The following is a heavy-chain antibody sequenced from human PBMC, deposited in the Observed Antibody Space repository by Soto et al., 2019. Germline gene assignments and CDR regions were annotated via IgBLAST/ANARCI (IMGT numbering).Heavy chain of an antibody. Sequence: EVQLVESGGGLVQPGGSLRLSCAASGFTFYTYEMNWVRQAPGKGLEWVSYISSSGSTTYYADSVKGRFTISRDNAKHSLYLQRNSLRAEDTSIYYCATRSGGGGAFDFWGQGTMVTVSS. J-gene: IGHJ3*01. CDR3: ATRSGGGGAFDF. V-gene: IGHV3-48*03. CDR2: ISSSGSTT. D-gene: IGHD3-10*01. CDR1: GFTFYTYE.